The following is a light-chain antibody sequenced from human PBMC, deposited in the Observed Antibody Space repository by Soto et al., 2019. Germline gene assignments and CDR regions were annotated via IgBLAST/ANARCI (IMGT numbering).Light chain of an antibody. CDR3: ASWDDSLDGYV. V-gene: IGLV1-44*01. J-gene: IGLJ1*01. CDR1: SSNIGGNP. CDR2: SKN. Sequence: QSVLTQPSSASGTPGQRVTISCSGSSSNIGGNPVNWFQQLPGTAPKLLVYSKNQRPSGVPDRFSGSKSGTSASLAISGLQSDDEGDYYCASWDDSLDGYVFGTGTKATVL.